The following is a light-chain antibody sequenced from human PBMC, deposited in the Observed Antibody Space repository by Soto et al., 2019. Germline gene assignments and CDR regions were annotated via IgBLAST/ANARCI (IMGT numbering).Light chain of an antibody. CDR1: QGITNY. CDR3: QQLNSYPLT. J-gene: IGKJ4*01. Sequence: IQLTQSPSSLSASVGDRVTISCRASQGITNYLAWYQQKPGKAPELLIYGSSSLESGVPSRLSGSGSGTDFTLTSRSLQPEDLATYYCQQLNSYPLTFSGGTKVEI. V-gene: IGKV1-9*01. CDR2: GSS.